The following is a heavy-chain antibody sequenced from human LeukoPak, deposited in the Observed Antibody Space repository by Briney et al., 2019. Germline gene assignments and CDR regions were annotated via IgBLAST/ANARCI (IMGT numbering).Heavy chain of an antibody. J-gene: IGHJ4*02. CDR3: TRNTVAAAGDD. CDR1: GFTFSTFW. Sequence: QPGGSLRLSCAASGFTFSTFWVTWVRQAPGKGLEWVANIKPDGSEKSYVDSVKGRFTVSRDNAKNSLYLHMNSLRAEDTALYYCTRNTVAAAGDDWGQGTLVTVSS. V-gene: IGHV3-7*01. D-gene: IGHD6-13*01. CDR2: IKPDGSEK.